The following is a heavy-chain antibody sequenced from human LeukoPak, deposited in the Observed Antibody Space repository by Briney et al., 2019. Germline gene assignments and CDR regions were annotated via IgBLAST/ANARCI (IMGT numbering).Heavy chain of an antibody. CDR3: ARDPLGYYQGNYFDY. CDR1: GYTFTSYA. V-gene: IGHV1-3*01. Sequence: ASVKVSCKASGYTFTSYAMHWVRQAPGQRLEWMGWINAGNGNTKYSQKFQGRVTITRDTSASTAYMELSSLRSEDTAVYYCARDPLGYYQGNYFDYWGQGTLVTVSS. D-gene: IGHD3-22*01. CDR2: INAGNGNT. J-gene: IGHJ4*02.